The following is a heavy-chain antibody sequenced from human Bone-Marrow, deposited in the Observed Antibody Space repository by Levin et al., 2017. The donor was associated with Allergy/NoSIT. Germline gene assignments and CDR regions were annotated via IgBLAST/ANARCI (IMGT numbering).Heavy chain of an antibody. V-gene: IGHV3-21*01. J-gene: IGHJ6*02. D-gene: IGHD3-10*01. CDR3: AREIDYYGSGRNNYYYYYGMDG. CDR2: ISSSSSYI. Sequence: GESLKISCAASGFTFSSYSMNWVRQAPGKGLEWVSSISSSSSYIYYADSVKGRFTISRDNAKNSLYLQMNSLRAEDTAVYYCAREIDYYGSGRNNYYYYYGMDGWGQGTTVTVSS. CDR1: GFTFSSYS.